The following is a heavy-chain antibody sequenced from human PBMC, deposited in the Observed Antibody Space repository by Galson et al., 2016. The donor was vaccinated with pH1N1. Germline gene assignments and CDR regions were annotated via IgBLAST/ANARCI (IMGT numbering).Heavy chain of an antibody. J-gene: IGHJ4*02. CDR3: ARRGIGEFLYYVDY. D-gene: IGHD3-10*01. CDR1: GGSISSSSYY. V-gene: IGHV4-39*01. CDR2: IYYSGST. Sequence: LSLTCTVSGGSISSSSYYWDWIRQPPGKGLEWIGSIYYSGSTYYNPSLKSRVTISVDTSKNQFSLKLSSVTAADTAVYYCARRGIGEFLYYVDYWGQGTLVTVSS.